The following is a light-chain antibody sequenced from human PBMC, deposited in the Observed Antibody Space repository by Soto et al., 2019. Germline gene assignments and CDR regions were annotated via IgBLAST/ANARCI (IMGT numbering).Light chain of an antibody. Sequence: NFMLTQPHSVSESPGKMVTISCTRSSGSIADNYVQWYQQRPGSSPTTVIYEDNQRPSRVPDRFSGSIDSSSNSASLTISGLKTEDEADYYCQSYDASNFWVFGGGTKVTVL. CDR3: QSYDASNFWV. J-gene: IGLJ3*02. CDR2: EDN. V-gene: IGLV6-57*01. CDR1: SGSIADNY.